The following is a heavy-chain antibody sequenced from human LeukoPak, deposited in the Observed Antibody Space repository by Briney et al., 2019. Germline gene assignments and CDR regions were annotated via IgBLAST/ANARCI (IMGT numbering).Heavy chain of an antibody. CDR1: GFTFSSYA. Sequence: GGSLRLSYAASGFTFSSYAMHWVRQAPGKGLEWVAVISYDGSNKYYADSVKGRFTISRDNSKNTLYLQMNSLRAEDTAVYYCARGPSPGSYVWGSYSGSGYYYGMDVWGQGTTVTVSS. CDR2: ISYDGSNK. D-gene: IGHD3-16*01. CDR3: ARGPSPGSYVWGSYSGSGYYYGMDV. J-gene: IGHJ6*02. V-gene: IGHV3-30*04.